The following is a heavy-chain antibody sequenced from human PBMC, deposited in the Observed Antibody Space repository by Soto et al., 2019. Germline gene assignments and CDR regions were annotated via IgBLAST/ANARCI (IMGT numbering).Heavy chain of an antibody. CDR1: GFTFSSYA. Sequence: GGSLRLSCAASGFTFSSYAMSWVRQAPGKGLEWVSAISGSGGSTYYADSVKGRFTISRDNSKNTLYLQMNSLKTEDTAVYYCTTDADPYDSSGGDTFDIWGQGTKVTVSS. CDR3: TTDADPYDSSGGDTFDI. CDR2: ISGSGGST. J-gene: IGHJ3*02. V-gene: IGHV3-23*01. D-gene: IGHD3-22*01.